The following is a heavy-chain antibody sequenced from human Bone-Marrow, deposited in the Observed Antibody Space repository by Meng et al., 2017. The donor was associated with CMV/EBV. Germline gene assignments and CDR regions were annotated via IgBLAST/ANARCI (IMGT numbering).Heavy chain of an antibody. CDR2: ISSDGSDT. CDR3: ARDQTKAGPITVDY. J-gene: IGHJ4*02. D-gene: IGHD3-10*01. Sequence: GFPFRSYWMPWVRQAPGEGLVWVSRISSDGSDTKYADSVKGRFTISRDNAKNTLYLQMKSLRAEDTAVYYCARDQTKAGPITVDYWGQGTLVTVSS. V-gene: IGHV3-74*03. CDR1: GFPFRSYW.